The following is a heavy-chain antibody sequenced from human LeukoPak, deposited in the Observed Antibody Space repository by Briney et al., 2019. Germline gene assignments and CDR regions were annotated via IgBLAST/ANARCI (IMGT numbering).Heavy chain of an antibody. CDR1: GDSITSYF. V-gene: IGHV4-59*01. J-gene: IGHJ3*02. Sequence: SETLSLTCTFFGDSITSYFWSWLRQPEGEGLEWIAYIHYSEHTNYNPSLKSRVTISVDTSKNQFSLMLTSVTAADTAVYYCARDRRREQLHAFDIWGQGTMVTVSS. D-gene: IGHD1/OR15-1a*01. CDR2: IHYSEHT. CDR3: ARDRRREQLHAFDI.